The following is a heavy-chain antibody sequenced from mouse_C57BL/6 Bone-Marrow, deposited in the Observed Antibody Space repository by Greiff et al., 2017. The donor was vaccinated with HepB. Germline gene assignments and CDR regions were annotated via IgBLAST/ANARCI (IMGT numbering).Heavy chain of an antibody. V-gene: IGHV5-9-1*02. D-gene: IGHD1-1*01. CDR1: GFTFSSYA. CDR3: TRDRGTTVVADFDY. Sequence: EVQLVESGEGLVKPGGSLKLSCAASGFTFSSYAMSWVRQTPEKRLEWVAYISSGGDYIYYADTVKGRFTISRDNARNTLYLQMSSLKSEDTAMYYCTRDRGTTVVADFDYWGQGTTLTVSS. CDR2: ISSGGDYI. J-gene: IGHJ2*01.